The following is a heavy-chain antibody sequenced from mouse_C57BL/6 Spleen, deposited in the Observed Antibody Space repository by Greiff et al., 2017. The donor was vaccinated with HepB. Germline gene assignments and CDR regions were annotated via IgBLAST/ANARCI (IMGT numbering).Heavy chain of an antibody. V-gene: IGHV1-59*01. J-gene: IGHJ1*03. CDR1: GYTFTSYW. Sequence: QVQLQQPGAELVRPGTSVKLSCKASGYTFTSYWMHWVKQRPGQGLEWIGVIDPSDSYTNYNQKFKGKATLTVDTSSSTAYMQLSSLTSEDSAVYYCARSLRSDWYFDVWGTGTTVTVSS. D-gene: IGHD1-1*01. CDR2: IDPSDSYT. CDR3: ARSLRSDWYFDV.